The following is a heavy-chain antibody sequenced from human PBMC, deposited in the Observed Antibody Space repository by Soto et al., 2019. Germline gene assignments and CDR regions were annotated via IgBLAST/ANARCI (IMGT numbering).Heavy chain of an antibody. CDR3: ARVMSGSYLGHGYYFDN. Sequence: ASVKVSCKASRYTFTGYYMHWVRQAPGQGLEWMGWIDPNSGGTDYAQKFQGRATMTRDTSISTAYMELSRLRVDDTAVYYCARVMSGSYLGHGYYFDNWGQGTLVTVSS. V-gene: IGHV1-2*02. CDR2: IDPNSGGT. D-gene: IGHD1-26*01. CDR1: RYTFTGYY. J-gene: IGHJ4*02.